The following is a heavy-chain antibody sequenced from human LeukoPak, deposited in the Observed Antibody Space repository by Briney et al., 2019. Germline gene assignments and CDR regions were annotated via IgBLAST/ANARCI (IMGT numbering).Heavy chain of an antibody. J-gene: IGHJ4*02. D-gene: IGHD5-18*01. Sequence: GGSLRLSCAASGFTFSSYSLNWVRQAPEKGLEWVSSITSSSDYIYYADSLKGRFTISRDNANDSLYLQMNGLRVGDTAVYYCARAVDTAMVYFDYWGQGTLVTVSS. CDR2: ITSSSDYI. CDR3: ARAVDTAMVYFDY. CDR1: GFTFSSYS. V-gene: IGHV3-21*01.